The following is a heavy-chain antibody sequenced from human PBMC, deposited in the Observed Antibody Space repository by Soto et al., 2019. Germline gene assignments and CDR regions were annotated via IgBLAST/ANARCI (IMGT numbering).Heavy chain of an antibody. Sequence: EMHLVDSGGGLVKPGGSLRLSCAAAGFTFSHAWMSWVRHAPGKGLEWVGRIKSKADGETKDYGAPVRGRFTISRDDSKDTLYLQMNSLRIEDTAVYYCCVVKRRDQYSTSGYWFDPWGPGTLVTVSS. CDR2: IKSKADGETK. CDR3: CVVKRRDQYSTSGYWFDP. CDR1: GFTFSHAW. D-gene: IGHD2-15*01. J-gene: IGHJ5*02. V-gene: IGHV3-15*01.